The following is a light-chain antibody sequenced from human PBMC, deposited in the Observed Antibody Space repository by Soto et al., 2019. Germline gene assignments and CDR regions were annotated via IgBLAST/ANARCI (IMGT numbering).Light chain of an antibody. J-gene: IGLJ3*02. CDR1: SSDVGYYNL. CDR2: QGS. Sequence: QSALTQPASVSGSPGHSITISCTGTSSDVGYYNLVSWYQQHPGKAPKLMIYQGSQRPSGVSTRFSGSKSGNTASLTISGLQAEDEAYYYCCSYAGSSTWVFGGGTKLTVL. V-gene: IGLV2-23*01. CDR3: CSYAGSSTWV.